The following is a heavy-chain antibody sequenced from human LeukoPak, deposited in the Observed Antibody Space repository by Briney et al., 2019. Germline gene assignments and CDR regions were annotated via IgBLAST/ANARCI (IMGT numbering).Heavy chain of an antibody. CDR3: ARDPKYYDFWSGTFDY. D-gene: IGHD3-3*01. Sequence: GGSLRLSCAASGFTFSSYSMNWVRQAPGKGLEWVSYISSSSSTIYYADPVKGRFTISRDNAKNSLYLQMNSLRAEDTAVYYCARDPKYYDFWSGTFDYWGQGTLVTVSS. CDR1: GFTFSSYS. V-gene: IGHV3-48*01. CDR2: ISSSSSTI. J-gene: IGHJ4*02.